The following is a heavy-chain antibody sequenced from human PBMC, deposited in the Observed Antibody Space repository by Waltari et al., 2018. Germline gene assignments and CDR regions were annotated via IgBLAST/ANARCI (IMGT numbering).Heavy chain of an antibody. CDR1: GFSLSNYA. V-gene: IGHV3-23*04. CDR3: AKVPYNDFWTGYFFFDL. D-gene: IGHD3-3*01. CDR2: ITGEGDNT. J-gene: IGHJ4*02. Sequence: EVQLVESGGGSVQSGGSLRLSCEGSGFSLSNYAMSWARPAPGKGLEWVSSITGEGDNTYDADSVRGRFTISRDNSKNTLSLQMNSLRAEDTATYYCAKVPYNDFWTGYFFFDLWGQGTLVSVSS.